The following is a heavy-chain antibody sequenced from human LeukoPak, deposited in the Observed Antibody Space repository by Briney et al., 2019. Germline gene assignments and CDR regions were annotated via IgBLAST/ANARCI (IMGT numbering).Heavy chain of an antibody. CDR1: GFTFSSYW. CDR2: IKQDGSEK. CDR3: ARDGRYCSSTSCYKGVDY. V-gene: IGHV3-7*01. J-gene: IGHJ4*02. Sequence: PGGSLRLSCAASGFTFSSYWMSWVRQAPGKGLEWVANIKQDGSEKYYVDSVKGRFTISRDNAKNSLYLQMNSLRAEDTAVYYCARDGRYCSSTSCYKGVDYWGQGTLVTVSS. D-gene: IGHD2-2*02.